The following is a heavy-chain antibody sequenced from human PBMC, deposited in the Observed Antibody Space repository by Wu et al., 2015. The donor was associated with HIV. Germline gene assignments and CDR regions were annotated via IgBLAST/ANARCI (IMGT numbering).Heavy chain of an antibody. Sequence: PGASVMVSCKASGYTFVDYYIYWVRKTPGQGLEWMGWINPNRGGIKYAQKFQGRVTMTRDTAVSTAYMELNSLRSDDTAVYYCARLQSLHGLYSNADFWGQGTLVTVSS. J-gene: IGHJ4*02. V-gene: IGHV1-2*02. CDR2: INPNRGGI. D-gene: IGHD4-11*01. CDR1: GYTFVDYY. CDR3: ARLQSLHGLYSNADF.